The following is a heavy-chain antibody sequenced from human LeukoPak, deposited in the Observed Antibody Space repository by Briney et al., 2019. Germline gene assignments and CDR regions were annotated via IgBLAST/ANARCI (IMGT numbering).Heavy chain of an antibody. Sequence: SSVKVSCKASGGTFSSYAISWVRQAPGQGLEWMGRIIPILGIANYAQKFQGRVMITADKSTSTAYMELSSLRSEDTAVYYCARASVIAVAGAEDYWGQGTLVTVSS. D-gene: IGHD6-19*01. CDR1: GGTFSSYA. CDR2: IIPILGIA. J-gene: IGHJ4*02. V-gene: IGHV1-69*04. CDR3: ARASVIAVAGAEDY.